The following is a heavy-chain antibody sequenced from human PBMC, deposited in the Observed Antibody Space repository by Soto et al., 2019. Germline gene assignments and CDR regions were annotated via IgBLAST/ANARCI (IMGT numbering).Heavy chain of an antibody. D-gene: IGHD1-20*01. Sequence: EVQLVESGGGLVKPGGSLRLSCAASGFTFNDAWMSWVRQAPGKGLEWVGRIKSKTDGGTTDYAAPVKGRFIISRDDSNNTLFLQVNSLKPEDTSVYYCTTRIPGTIGFDHWGQGTLVTVSS. CDR1: GFTFNDAW. J-gene: IGHJ4*02. CDR3: TTRIPGTIGFDH. V-gene: IGHV3-15*01. CDR2: IKSKTDGGTT.